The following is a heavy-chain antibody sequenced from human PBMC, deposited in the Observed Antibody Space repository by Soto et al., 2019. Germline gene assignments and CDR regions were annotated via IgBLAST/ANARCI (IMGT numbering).Heavy chain of an antibody. Sequence: ASVKVSCKASGYTFTGYYMHWVRQAPGQGLEWMGWINPNSGATHYAQNFQGRVTMTRDTSISTAYMELSRLRYDDTAVYYCASRPKGVRVPITTDVFDIWGQGTLVPVSS. CDR2: INPNSGAT. CDR1: GYTFTGYY. CDR3: ASRPKGVRVPITTDVFDI. J-gene: IGHJ3*02. V-gene: IGHV1-2*02. D-gene: IGHD3-10*01.